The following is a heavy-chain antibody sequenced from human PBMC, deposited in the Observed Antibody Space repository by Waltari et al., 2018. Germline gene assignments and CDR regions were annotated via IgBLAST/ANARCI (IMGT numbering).Heavy chain of an antibody. D-gene: IGHD4-17*01. CDR3: AKGFSDYGDYVPFDY. CDR2: ISGSGGST. CDR1: GFTFSSYA. J-gene: IGHJ4*02. Sequence: EVQLLESGGGLVQPGGSLRLSCATSGFTFSSYAMSWVRQAPGKGLEWVSAISGSGGSTYYADSVKGRFTISRDESKNTLYLQMNSLRAEDTAVYYCAKGFSDYGDYVPFDYWGQGTLVTVSS. V-gene: IGHV3-23*01.